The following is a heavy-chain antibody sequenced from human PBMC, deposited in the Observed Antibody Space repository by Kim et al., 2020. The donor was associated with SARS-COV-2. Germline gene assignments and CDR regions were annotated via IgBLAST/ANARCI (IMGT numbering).Heavy chain of an antibody. D-gene: IGHD6-13*01. J-gene: IGHJ5*02. Sequence: GGSLRLSCAASGFTFSSYGMHWVRQAPGKGLEWVAVIWYDGSNKYYADSVKGRFTISRDNSKNTLYLQMNSLRAEDTAVYYCAKGQQPKGSWFDPWGQGTLGTVSS. CDR1: GFTFSSYG. CDR3: AKGQQPKGSWFDP. V-gene: IGHV3-33*06. CDR2: IWYDGSNK.